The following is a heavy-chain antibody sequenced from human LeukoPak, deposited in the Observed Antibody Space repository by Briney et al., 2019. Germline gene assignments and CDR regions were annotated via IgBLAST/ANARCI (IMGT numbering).Heavy chain of an antibody. D-gene: IGHD3-16*01. V-gene: IGHV3-48*01. CDR3: ARDPISYYYYMDV. Sequence: QTGGSLRLSCAASGFTFSNYWMSWVRQAPGKGLEWISYISTSGNIRYYADSMKGRFTVSRDNAKNSLYLQISSLSAEDTAVYYCARDPISYYYYMDVWGKGTSVIVSS. J-gene: IGHJ6*03. CDR1: GFTFSNYW. CDR2: ISTSGNIR.